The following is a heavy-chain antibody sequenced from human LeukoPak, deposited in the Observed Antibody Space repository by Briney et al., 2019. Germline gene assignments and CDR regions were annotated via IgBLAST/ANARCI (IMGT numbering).Heavy chain of an antibody. Sequence: PGGSLRLSCTASGFIFNDFWMSWVRQAPGEGLEWVANIRQDGGAKNYVDSVKGRFTISRDNAKKSLSLQMNSLRAEDTAVYYCAPPPIAATANWGQGTLVTVSS. V-gene: IGHV3-7*01. CDR1: GFIFNDFW. D-gene: IGHD6-13*01. J-gene: IGHJ4*02. CDR2: IRQDGGAK. CDR3: APPPIAATAN.